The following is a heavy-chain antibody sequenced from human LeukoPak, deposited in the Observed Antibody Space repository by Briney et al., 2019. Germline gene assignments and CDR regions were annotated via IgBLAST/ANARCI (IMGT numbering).Heavy chain of an antibody. Sequence: SETLSLTCAVSGDSISSSNWWSWVRQPPGKGLEWIGEIYHSGSTNYNPSLKSRVTISVDKSKNQFSLKLSSVTAADTAVYYCARDRIVVVPAAMDYYYYGMDVWGKGTTVTVSS. CDR1: GDSISSSNW. CDR3: ARDRIVVVPAAMDYYYYGMDV. CDR2: IYHSGST. V-gene: IGHV4-4*02. J-gene: IGHJ6*04. D-gene: IGHD2-2*01.